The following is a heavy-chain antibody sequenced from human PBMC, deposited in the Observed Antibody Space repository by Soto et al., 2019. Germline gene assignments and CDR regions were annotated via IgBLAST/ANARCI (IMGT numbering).Heavy chain of an antibody. CDR2: MNPNSGNT. CDR3: ARDRYGDYADY. D-gene: IGHD4-17*01. Sequence: ASVKVSCKASGYTFTSYDINWVRQATGQGLEWMGWMNPNSGNTNYSQKFQGRVTITRNTSISTAYMELSSLRSEDTAVYYCARDRYGDYADYWGQGTLVTVSS. V-gene: IGHV1-8*01. CDR1: GYTFTSYD. J-gene: IGHJ4*02.